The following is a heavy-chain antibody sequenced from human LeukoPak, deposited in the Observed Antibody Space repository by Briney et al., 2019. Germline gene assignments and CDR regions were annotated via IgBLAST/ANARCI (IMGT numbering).Heavy chain of an antibody. CDR2: ISANNGNT. CDR3: ARIMTTVTTDAFDI. J-gene: IGHJ3*02. Sequence: ASVKVSCRTSGYMFTTYGISWVRQAPGQGLEWVGWISANNGNTKYAQRLQDRVTMTTNTSTSTAYMELSRLRSDDTAVYYCARIMTTVTTDAFDIWGQGTMVTVSS. D-gene: IGHD4-17*01. CDR1: GYMFTTYG. V-gene: IGHV1-18*01.